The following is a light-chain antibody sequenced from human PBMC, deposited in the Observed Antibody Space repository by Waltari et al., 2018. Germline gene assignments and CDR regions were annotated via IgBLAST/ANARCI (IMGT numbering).Light chain of an antibody. Sequence: EIVLTQSPGTPSLSPGERATLSCRASQSIGIYLAWYQQKPGQAPRLLMYHASSRATGIPDRFSGSGSGTDFSLTISRLEPEDFAVYYCQKYESLPATFGQGTKVEIK. CDR1: QSIGIY. J-gene: IGKJ1*01. CDR3: QKYESLPAT. V-gene: IGKV3-20*01. CDR2: HAS.